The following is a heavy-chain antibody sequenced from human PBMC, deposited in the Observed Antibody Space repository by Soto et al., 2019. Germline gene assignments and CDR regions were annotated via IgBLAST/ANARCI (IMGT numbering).Heavy chain of an antibody. V-gene: IGHV4-31*03. CDR2: IYYSGST. D-gene: IGHD1-1*01. Sequence: SETLSLTCTVSGGSISSGGYYWSWIRQHPGKGLEWIGYIYYSGSTYYNPSLKSRVTISVDTSKNQFSLKLSSVTAADTAVYYCVRDGTKTLRDWFDPWGQGISVTVSS. CDR3: VRDGTKTLRDWFDP. J-gene: IGHJ5*02. CDR1: GGSISSGGYY.